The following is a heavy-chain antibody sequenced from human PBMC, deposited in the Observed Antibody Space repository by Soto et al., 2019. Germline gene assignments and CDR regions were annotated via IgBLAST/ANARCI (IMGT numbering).Heavy chain of an antibody. CDR3: ARDPTDYGGGEYYYYGMDV. D-gene: IGHD4-17*01. V-gene: IGHV4-30-4*01. Sequence: SETLSLTCTVSGGSISSGDYYWSWIRQPPGKGLEWIGYIYYSGSTYYNPSLKSRVTISVDTSKNQFSLKLSSVTAADTAVYYCARDPTDYGGGEYYYYGMDVWGQGTTVTVSS. J-gene: IGHJ6*02. CDR1: GGSISSGDYY. CDR2: IYYSGST.